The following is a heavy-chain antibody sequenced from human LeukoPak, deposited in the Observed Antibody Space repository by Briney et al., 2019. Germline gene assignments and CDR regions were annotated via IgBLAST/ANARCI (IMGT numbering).Heavy chain of an antibody. CDR2: IYYGGST. D-gene: IGHD3-3*01. CDR1: GGSISSYY. V-gene: IGHV4-59*01. CDR3: ARGARFFDY. Sequence: SSETLSLTCTVSGGSISSYYWSWIRQSPGKGLESIGYIYYGGSTNYNPSLKSRVTMSVDTSKNQFSLNLSSVTAADTALYYCARGARFFDYWGQGTLVTVSS. J-gene: IGHJ4*02.